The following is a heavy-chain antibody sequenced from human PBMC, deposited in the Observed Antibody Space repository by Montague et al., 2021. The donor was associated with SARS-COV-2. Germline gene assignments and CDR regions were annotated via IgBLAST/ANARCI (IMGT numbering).Heavy chain of an antibody. CDR2: ICYSGST. V-gene: IGHV4-59*08. D-gene: IGHD4-11*01. CDR1: GDSNSNYA. J-gene: IGHJ6*02. CDR3: ARHLRVTTVTSHMYHYAMDV. Sequence: SETLSLTCSGPGDSNSNYAWSCIRQSPGKGLEWIGYICYSGSTNYNPSLTSRVTISVDTSKNQVSLKLTSVTAADTAVYYCARHLRVTTVTSHMYHYAMDVWGQGTTVTVSS.